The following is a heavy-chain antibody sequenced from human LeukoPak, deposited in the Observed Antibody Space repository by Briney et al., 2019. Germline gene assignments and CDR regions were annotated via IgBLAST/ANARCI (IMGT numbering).Heavy chain of an antibody. CDR2: IYYSGST. CDR3: ARLGTTTFRFDY. Sequence: SETLSLTCTVSGGSTSSSSYYWGWIRQPPGQGLEWIGGIYYSGSTYYNPSLKSRVTISADTSKNQFSLKLNSVTAADTAVYYCARLGTTTFRFDYWGQGTLVTVSS. D-gene: IGHD1-14*01. V-gene: IGHV4-39*01. J-gene: IGHJ4*02. CDR1: GGSTSSSSYY.